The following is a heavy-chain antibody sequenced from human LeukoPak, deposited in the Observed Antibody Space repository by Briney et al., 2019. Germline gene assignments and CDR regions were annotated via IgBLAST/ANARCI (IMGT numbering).Heavy chain of an antibody. CDR2: IYYSGST. V-gene: IGHV4-39*01. D-gene: IGHD6-6*01. CDR3: ARACIAAQGFDP. CDR1: GGSISSSSYY. J-gene: IGHJ5*02. Sequence: SETLSLTCTVSGGSISSSSYYWGWIRQPPGKGLEWIGGIYYSGSTYYNPSLKSRVTISVDTSKNQFSLKLSSVTAADTAVYYCARACIAAQGFDPWGQGTLVTVSS.